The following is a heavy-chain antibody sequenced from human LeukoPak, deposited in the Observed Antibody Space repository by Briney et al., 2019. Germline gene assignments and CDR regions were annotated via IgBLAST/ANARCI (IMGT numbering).Heavy chain of an antibody. CDR1: GYTFTTYT. Sequence: GASVKVSCKTSGYTFTTYTIAWVRRAPGQGLEWIGWISPYNSNTDYTHKLQGRITVTTDTSTSTAYMELRSLRSDDTALYYCARGTRQQLDYWGQGTLVSVSS. CDR2: ISPYNSNT. V-gene: IGHV1-18*04. J-gene: IGHJ4*02. CDR3: ARGTRQQLDY. D-gene: IGHD6-13*01.